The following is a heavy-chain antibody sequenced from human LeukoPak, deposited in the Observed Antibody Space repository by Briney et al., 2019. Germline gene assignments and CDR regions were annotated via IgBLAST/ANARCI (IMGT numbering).Heavy chain of an antibody. V-gene: IGHV1-8*01. J-gene: IGHJ6*03. CDR3: ARQGIAAAGYPDYMDV. Sequence: GASVKVSCKASGYTFTSYDINWVRQATGQGLEWMGWMNPNTGNTGYAEKFQGRVTMTRNTSISTAYMELSSLRSEDTAVYYCARQGIAAAGYPDYMDVWGKGTTVTVSS. D-gene: IGHD6-13*01. CDR2: MNPNTGNT. CDR1: GYTFTSYD.